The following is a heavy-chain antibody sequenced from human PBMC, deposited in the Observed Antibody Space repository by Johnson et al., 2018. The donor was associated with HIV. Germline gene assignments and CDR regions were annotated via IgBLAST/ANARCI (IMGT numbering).Heavy chain of an antibody. D-gene: IGHD2-21*02. CDR1: GFTFSSYA. J-gene: IGHJ3*02. CDR2: ISSSGSTI. V-gene: IGHV3-48*04. Sequence: VQLVESGGGVVQPGRSLRLSCAASGFTFSSYAMHWVRQAPGQGLEWVSYISSSGSTIYYADSVKGRFTISRDHAKNSLYLQMNSLRAEDTAVYYCARGGAYCGGDCNAFDIWGQGTMVTVSS. CDR3: ARGGAYCGGDCNAFDI.